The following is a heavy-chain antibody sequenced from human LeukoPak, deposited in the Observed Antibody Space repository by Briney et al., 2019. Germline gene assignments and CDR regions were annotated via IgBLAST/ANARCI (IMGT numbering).Heavy chain of an antibody. CDR3: ARGNTAMVTRDAFDI. V-gene: IGHV4-59*01. J-gene: IGHJ3*02. CDR2: IYYSGST. D-gene: IGHD5-18*01. CDR1: GGSISSYY. Sequence: SETLSLTCTVSGGSISSYYWSWIRQPPGKGLEWIGYIYYSGSTSYNPSLKSRVTISVDTSKDQFSLKLSSVTAADTAVYYCARGNTAMVTRDAFDIWGQGTMVTVSS.